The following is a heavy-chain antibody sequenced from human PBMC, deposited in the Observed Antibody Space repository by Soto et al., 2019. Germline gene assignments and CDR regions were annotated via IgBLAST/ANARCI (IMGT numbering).Heavy chain of an antibody. CDR2: MSGSGENI. V-gene: IGHV3-23*01. CDR1: GVTFTSFG. J-gene: IGHJ4*02. D-gene: IGHD6-19*01. Sequence: GGSLRLSCVASGVTFTSFGMSWVRQAPGKGLEWVSGMSGSGENIDYADSVRGRFTISRDNSKNTLYLQMNSLRAEDTAVYYCATVGSSGWLAHLDSWVQGTLVTVSS. CDR3: ATVGSSGWLAHLDS.